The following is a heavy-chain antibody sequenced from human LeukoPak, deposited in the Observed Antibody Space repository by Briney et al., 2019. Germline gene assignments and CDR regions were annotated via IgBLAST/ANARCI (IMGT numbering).Heavy chain of an antibody. CDR1: GVTVSSNY. D-gene: IGHD2-15*01. J-gene: IGHJ4*02. Sequence: TGGSLRLSCAASGVTVSSNYMSWVRQAPGKGLEWVSVIYSGGSTYYADSVKGRFTISRDNSKNTLYLQVNSLRAEDTAVYYCARGPGRLLPNYYFDYWGQGTLVTVSS. V-gene: IGHV3-53*01. CDR2: IYSGGST. CDR3: ARGPGRLLPNYYFDY.